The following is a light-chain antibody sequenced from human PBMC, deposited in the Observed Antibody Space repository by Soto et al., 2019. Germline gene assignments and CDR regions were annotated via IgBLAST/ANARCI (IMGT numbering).Light chain of an antibody. Sequence: EIVVTQSPATLSVSPGERATLSCRTSQSVSNKLAWYQQKPGQAPRLLIFGASTRVTGVPARFSGSGSGTEFTLSISSLQSEDFAVYYCQHNYNWPDQPFTFGPGTKVDV. J-gene: IGKJ3*01. CDR2: GAS. V-gene: IGKV3-15*01. CDR3: QHNYNWPDQPFT. CDR1: QSVSNK.